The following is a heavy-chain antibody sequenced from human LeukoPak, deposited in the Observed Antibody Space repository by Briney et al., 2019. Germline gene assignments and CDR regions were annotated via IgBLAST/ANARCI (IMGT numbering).Heavy chain of an antibody. D-gene: IGHD3-10*02. CDR1: GFTFSIYE. J-gene: IGHJ6*04. CDR2: ISSSGDTI. CDR3: AELGITMIGGV. V-gene: IGHV3-48*03. Sequence: PVGSLRLSCAASGFTFSIYEMNWVPQAPGKGLEWVSYISSSGDTIYYADSVKGRFTISRGNGKNSMYLQMNSLRAEDTAIYYCAELGITMIGGVWGKGTTVTIAS.